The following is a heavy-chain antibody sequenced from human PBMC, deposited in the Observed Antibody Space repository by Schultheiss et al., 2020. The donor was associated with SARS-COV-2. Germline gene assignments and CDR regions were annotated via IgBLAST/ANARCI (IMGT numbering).Heavy chain of an antibody. D-gene: IGHD4-23*01. CDR1: GGSFSGYY. CDR3: ARVGNSVALGAFDI. V-gene: IGHV4-34*01. J-gene: IGHJ3*02. CDR2: IYHSGST. Sequence: SETLSLTCAVYGGSFSGYYWGWIRQPPGKGLEWIGYIYHSGSTYYNPSLKSRVTISVDRSKNQFSLKLSSVTAADTAVYYCARVGNSVALGAFDIWGQGTMVTVSS.